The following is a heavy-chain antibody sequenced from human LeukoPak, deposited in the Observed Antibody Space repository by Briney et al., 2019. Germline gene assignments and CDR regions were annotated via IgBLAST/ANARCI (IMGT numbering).Heavy chain of an antibody. CDR1: GFSFSSYE. D-gene: IGHD1-26*01. Sequence: PGGSLRLSCLASGFSFSSYEMNWVRQAPGKGLEWLSYIDSDSTTYSADSVKSRFSIPRDNAKNSLYLQMNSLTVEDTAIYHCVRGGRGSGSNWFDPWGQGTLVTVSS. J-gene: IGHJ5*02. CDR2: IDSDSTT. CDR3: VRGGRGSGSNWFDP. V-gene: IGHV3-48*03.